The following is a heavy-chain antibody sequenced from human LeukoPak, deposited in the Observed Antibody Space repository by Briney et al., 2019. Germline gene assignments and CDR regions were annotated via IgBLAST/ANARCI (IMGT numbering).Heavy chain of an antibody. CDR3: GRSDEITVADSYYYYAMDV. V-gene: IGHV3-48*03. J-gene: IGHJ6*04. CDR1: GFIFSNYE. D-gene: IGHD6-19*01. CDR2: ISSSGSTI. Sequence: GGSLRLSCVASGFIFSNYEMNWVRQAPGKGLEWLSYISSSGSTIYYADCVKGRFTISRDNAKKSLYLQMNSLRAEDTAVYFCGRSDEITVADSYYYYAMDVWGKGTTVTVSS.